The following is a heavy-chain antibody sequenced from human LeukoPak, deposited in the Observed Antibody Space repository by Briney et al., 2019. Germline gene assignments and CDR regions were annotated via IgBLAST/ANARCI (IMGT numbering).Heavy chain of an antibody. D-gene: IGHD1-26*01. CDR2: ISGSGGST. Sequence: GGSLRLSCAASGFTFSSYAMSWVRRAPGKGLEWVSAISGSGGSTYYADSVKGRFTISRDNSKNTLYLQMNSLRAEDTAVYYCAKTPIYSGSFRYYFDYWGQGSLVTVSS. V-gene: IGHV3-23*01. J-gene: IGHJ4*02. CDR3: AKTPIYSGSFRYYFDY. CDR1: GFTFSSYA.